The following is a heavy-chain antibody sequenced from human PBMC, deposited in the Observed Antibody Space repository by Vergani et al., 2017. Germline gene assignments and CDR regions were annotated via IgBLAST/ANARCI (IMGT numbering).Heavy chain of an antibody. V-gene: IGHV3-7*01. CDR1: GFTFSSYW. CDR2: IKQDGSEK. J-gene: IGHJ6*02. CDR3: ARDPAAAGKGQYYYYYGMDV. D-gene: IGHD6-13*01. Sequence: VQLVESGGGLVKPGGSLRLSCAASGFTFSSYWMSWVRQAPGKGLEWVANIKQDGSEKYYVDSVKGRFTISRDNAKNSLYLQMNSLRAEDTAVYYCARDPAAAGKGQYYYYYGMDVWGQGTTVTVSS.